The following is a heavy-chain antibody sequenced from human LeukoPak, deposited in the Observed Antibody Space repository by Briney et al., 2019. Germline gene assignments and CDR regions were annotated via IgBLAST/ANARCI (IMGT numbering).Heavy chain of an antibody. CDR2: IFHSGNT. CDR3: ARVTLPASSSGAYSFDY. CDR1: GGSISSSNW. J-gene: IGHJ4*02. V-gene: IGHV4-4*02. D-gene: IGHD6-19*01. Sequence: SETLSLTCAVSGGSISSSNWWSWVRQPPGKGLEWIGEIFHSGNTNYNPPLKSRVTMSVDKSKNQFSLKLSSVTAADTAVYYCARVTLPASSSGAYSFDYWGQGTLVTVSS.